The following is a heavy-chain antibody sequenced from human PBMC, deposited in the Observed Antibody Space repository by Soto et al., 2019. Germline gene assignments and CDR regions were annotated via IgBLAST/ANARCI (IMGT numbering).Heavy chain of an antibody. D-gene: IGHD3-3*01. CDR1: GGSFSGYY. J-gene: IGHJ3*02. V-gene: IGHV4-34*01. CDR3: ARNQYYDFWSGSKRDAFDI. CDR2: INHSGST. Sequence: SETLSLTCAVYGGSFSGYYWSWIRQPPGKGLEWIGEINHSGSTNYNPSLKSRVTISVDTSKNQFSLKLSSVTAADTAVYYCARNQYYDFWSGSKRDAFDIWGQGTMVTVSS.